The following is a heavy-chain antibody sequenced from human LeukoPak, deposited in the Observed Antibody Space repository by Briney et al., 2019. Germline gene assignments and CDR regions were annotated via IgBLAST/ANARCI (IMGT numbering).Heavy chain of an antibody. J-gene: IGHJ4*02. CDR1: GYTFTSYA. CDR2: INAGNGNT. V-gene: IGHV1-3*03. CDR3: ARAFLDLYFDY. Sequence: ASVKVSCKASGYTFTSYAIHWVRQAPGQRLEWMGWINAGNGNTKYSQEFQGRVTMTRDTSTSTVYMDLSSLRSEDTAVYYCARAFLDLYFDYWGQGTLVTVSS.